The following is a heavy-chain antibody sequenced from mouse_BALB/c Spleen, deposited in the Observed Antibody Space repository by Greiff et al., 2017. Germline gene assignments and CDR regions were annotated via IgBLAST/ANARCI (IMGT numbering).Heavy chain of an antibody. D-gene: IGHD1-1*01. J-gene: IGHJ3*01. CDR2: ISSGGGST. CDR1: GFAFSSYD. V-gene: IGHV5-12-1*01. CDR3: ARPYYGSSLSWFAY. Sequence: EVQGVESGGGLVKPGGSLKLSCAASGFAFSSYDMSWVRQTPEKRLEWVAYISSGGGSTYYPDTVKGRFTISRDNAKNTLYLQMSSLKSEDTAMYYCARPYYGSSLSWFAYWGQGTLVTVSA.